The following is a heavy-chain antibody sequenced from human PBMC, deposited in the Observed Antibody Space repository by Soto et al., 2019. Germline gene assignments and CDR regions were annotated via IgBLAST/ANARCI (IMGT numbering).Heavy chain of an antibody. Sequence: PGGSLRLSCAAPGFTFGRYGMHWVRQAPGKGLEWVAVIWYDGSNKYYADSVKGRFTISRDNSKNTLYLQMNSLRAEDTAVYYCARDRVQFIVAGRPPDYSGQGTLVTVSS. CDR1: GFTFGRYG. V-gene: IGHV3-33*01. J-gene: IGHJ4*01. CDR2: IWYDGSNK. D-gene: IGHD1-1*01. CDR3: ARDRVQFIVAGRPPDY.